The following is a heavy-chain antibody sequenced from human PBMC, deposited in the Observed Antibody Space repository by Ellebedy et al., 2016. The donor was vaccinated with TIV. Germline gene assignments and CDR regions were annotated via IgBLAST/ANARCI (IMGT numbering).Heavy chain of an antibody. CDR2: IRTDGSET. J-gene: IGHJ3*01. D-gene: IGHD1-14*01. Sequence: GGSLRLSCAAFDFSLSHYWMTWVRQAPGKGLEWVANIRTDGSETNYVDSVRGRFTISRDNANNHLYLQMSSLRREDTAVYYCVRDTSPGEKRTGWLDALDLWGPGTVVTVSA. V-gene: IGHV3-7*03. CDR1: DFSLSHYW. CDR3: VRDTSPGEKRTGWLDALDL.